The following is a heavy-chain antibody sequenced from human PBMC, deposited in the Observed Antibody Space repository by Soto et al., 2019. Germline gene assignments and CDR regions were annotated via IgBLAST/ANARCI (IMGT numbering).Heavy chain of an antibody. J-gene: IGHJ6*02. Sequence: QVQLQESGPGLVKPSGTLSVTCAVSGGSISSSNWWNWVRQPPGKGLEWIGEIYHSGSTNYNPSLRSRVTMSLDTSKNQFSLRVKSVTAADTAEYYCARAWPSVDSYGSGVMDVWGQGTTVTVSS. CDR1: GGSISSSNW. CDR3: ARAWPSVDSYGSGVMDV. D-gene: IGHD5-18*01. V-gene: IGHV4-4*02. CDR2: IYHSGST.